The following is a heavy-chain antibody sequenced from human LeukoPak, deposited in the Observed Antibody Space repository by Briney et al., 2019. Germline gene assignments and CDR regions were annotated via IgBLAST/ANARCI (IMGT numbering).Heavy chain of an antibody. V-gene: IGHV1-18*01. Sequence: ASVTVSCKASGYTFTSYGISWVRQAPGQGLEWMGWISAYSGDTNYAQNLQGRVTMTTDTSTSSAYMELRSLRSDDTAVYYCARADCSGGNCYRYFDYWGQGTLVTVSS. CDR1: GYTFTSYG. D-gene: IGHD2-15*01. J-gene: IGHJ4*02. CDR2: ISAYSGDT. CDR3: ARADCSGGNCYRYFDY.